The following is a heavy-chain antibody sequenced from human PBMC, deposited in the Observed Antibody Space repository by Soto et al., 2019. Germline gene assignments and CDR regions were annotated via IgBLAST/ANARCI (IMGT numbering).Heavy chain of an antibody. CDR3: AKGGSGSYSNAFDI. J-gene: IGHJ3*02. CDR2: IYYSGST. D-gene: IGHD3-10*01. Sequence: QLQLQESGPGLVKPSETLSLTCTVSGGSISSSSYYWGWIRQPPGMGLEWIGSIYYSGSTYYNPSLKSRVTISVDTSKNQFSLKLSSVTAADTAVYYCAKGGSGSYSNAFDIWGQGTMVTVSS. CDR1: GGSISSSSYY. V-gene: IGHV4-39*01.